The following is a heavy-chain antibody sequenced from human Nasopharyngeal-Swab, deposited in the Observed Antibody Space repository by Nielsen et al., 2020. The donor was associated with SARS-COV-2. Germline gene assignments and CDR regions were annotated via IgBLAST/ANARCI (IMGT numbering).Heavy chain of an antibody. J-gene: IGHJ4*01. CDR2: INSDGSRT. CDR1: GFTFSNSW. D-gene: IGHD7-27*01. V-gene: IGHV3-74*01. CDR3: ARDFDKTGD. Sequence: GESLKISCAVSGFTFSNSWVHWARQAPGKGLVWVSRINSDGSRTGYADSVKGRFTISIDNAKNTLYLQMNSLSAEDTAVYYCARDFDKTGDWGQGTLVTVSS.